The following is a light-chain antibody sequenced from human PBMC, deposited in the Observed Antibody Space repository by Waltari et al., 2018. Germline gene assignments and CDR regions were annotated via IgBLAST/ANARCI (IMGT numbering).Light chain of an antibody. CDR2: WAS. CDR3: QQYYSTPPT. Sequence: DIVMTQSPDSLAVALAERANINCKSSQSVLYSSNNKNYLAWYQQKPGQPPKLLIYWASTRESGVPDRFSGSGSGTDFTLTISSLQAEDVAVYYCQQYYSTPPTFGQGTKVEIK. J-gene: IGKJ1*01. V-gene: IGKV4-1*01. CDR1: QSVLYSSNNKNY.